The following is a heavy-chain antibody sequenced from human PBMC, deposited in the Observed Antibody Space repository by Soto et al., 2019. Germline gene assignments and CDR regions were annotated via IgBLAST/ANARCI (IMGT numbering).Heavy chain of an antibody. CDR2: ISYIGTT. CDR1: GAAISPYY. Sequence: QVHLQESGPGLVKPSENLSLTCTISGAAISPYYWSWIRQPPGKGLEWIGYISYIGTTNYNPSLKSLVTISVDASKNKFSLNLSPLTAADTAVYFCARAQPNPRGFSYGPLDAWGQGTLVTVSS. D-gene: IGHD5-18*01. CDR3: ARAQPNPRGFSYGPLDA. J-gene: IGHJ5*02. V-gene: IGHV4-59*01.